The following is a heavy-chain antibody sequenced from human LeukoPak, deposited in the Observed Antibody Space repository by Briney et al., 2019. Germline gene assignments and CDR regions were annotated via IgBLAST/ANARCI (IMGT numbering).Heavy chain of an antibody. Sequence: GGSLRLSCAASGFTVSSNSMSWVRQAPGKGLEWVSIIYSGGSTYNADSVKGGFTISRDNSKNTLYLQMNSLRAEDTAVYYCAREETVRGQGTLVTVSS. J-gene: IGHJ4*02. CDR1: GFTVSSNS. D-gene: IGHD4-11*01. CDR3: AREETV. V-gene: IGHV3-66*01. CDR2: IYSGGST.